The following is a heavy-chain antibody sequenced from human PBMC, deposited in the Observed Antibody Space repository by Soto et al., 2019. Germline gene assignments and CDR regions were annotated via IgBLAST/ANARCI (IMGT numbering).Heavy chain of an antibody. J-gene: IGHJ4*02. CDR2: IYYSGST. CDR3: ARAYQFSTSFYFDY. CDR1: GGSISSYY. Sequence: SGTLSLTCTVSGGSISSYYWSWIRQPPGKGLEWIGYIYYSGSTNYNPSLKSRVTISVHTSKNQFSLKLSSVTDADTAVYYCARAYQFSTSFYFDYWGQGTLVTVSS. V-gene: IGHV4-59*01. D-gene: IGHD2-2*01.